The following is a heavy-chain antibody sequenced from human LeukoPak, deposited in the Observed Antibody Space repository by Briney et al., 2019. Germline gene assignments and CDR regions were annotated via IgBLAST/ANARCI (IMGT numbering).Heavy chain of an antibody. D-gene: IGHD3-9*01. CDR1: GFTFSSYA. V-gene: IGHV3-30*04. Sequence: GRSLRLSCAASGFTFSSYAMHWVRQAPGKGLEWVAVISYDGSNKYYADSVKGRFTISRDNSKNTLYLQMNSLRAEDTAVYYCARGTRSLRYFDWLLYDDYWGQGTLVTVSS. CDR2: ISYDGSNK. CDR3: ARGTRSLRYFDWLLYDDY. J-gene: IGHJ4*02.